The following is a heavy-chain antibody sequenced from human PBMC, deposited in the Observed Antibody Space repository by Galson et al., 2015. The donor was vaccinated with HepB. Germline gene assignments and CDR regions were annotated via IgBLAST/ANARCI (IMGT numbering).Heavy chain of an antibody. CDR3: ARIAAGGGSYLALGWYFDL. J-gene: IGHJ2*01. CDR1: GYTFTSYD. D-gene: IGHD1-26*01. CDR2: MNPNSGNT. V-gene: IGHV1-8*01. Sequence: SVKVSCKASGYTFTSYDSNWVRQATGQGLEWMGWMNPNSGNTGYAQKFQGRVTMTRNTSISTAYMELSSLRSEDTAVYYCARIAAGGGSYLALGWYFDLWGRGTLVTVSS.